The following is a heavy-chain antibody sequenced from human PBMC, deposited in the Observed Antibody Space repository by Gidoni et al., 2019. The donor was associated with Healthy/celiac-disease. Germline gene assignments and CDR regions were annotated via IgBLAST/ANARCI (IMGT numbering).Heavy chain of an antibody. Sequence: EVQLVASGGGLVQPGGSLRLSCAASGFTFSSYEMNWVRQAPGTGLEWVSYISSSCSTIYYSDSVKGRFTISRDNAKNSLYLQMNSLRAEDTAVYYCARDQGGVFDYWGQGTLVTVSS. D-gene: IGHD3-16*01. CDR1: GFTFSSYE. CDR3: ARDQGGVFDY. J-gene: IGHJ4*02. V-gene: IGHV3-48*03. CDR2: ISSSCSTI.